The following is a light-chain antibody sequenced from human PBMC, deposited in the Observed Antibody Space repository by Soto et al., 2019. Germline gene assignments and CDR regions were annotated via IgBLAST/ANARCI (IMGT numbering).Light chain of an antibody. CDR2: RND. J-gene: IGLJ2*01. CDR3: ATWDDSLSGHVV. CDR1: NSNSGYNY. Sequence: QSVLTQPPSASGTPGQRVTISCSGSNSNSGYNYVHWYQQVPGTAPKLLIYRNDQRPSGVPDRFSGSKSGTSASLAISGLRSEDEADYYCATWDDSLSGHVVFGGGTKLTVL. V-gene: IGLV1-47*01.